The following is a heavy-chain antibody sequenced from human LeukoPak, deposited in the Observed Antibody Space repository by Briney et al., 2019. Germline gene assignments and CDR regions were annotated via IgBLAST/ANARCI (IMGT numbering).Heavy chain of an antibody. D-gene: IGHD4-11*01. Sequence: ASVKVSCKASGYTFTSYDINWVRQATGQGLEWMGWMNPNSGNTGYAQKFQGRVTMTRNTSISTAYMELSSLRSEDTAVYYCARGVYSNYQNWFDPWGQGALVTVSS. J-gene: IGHJ5*02. CDR3: ARGVYSNYQNWFDP. V-gene: IGHV1-8*01. CDR1: GYTFTSYD. CDR2: MNPNSGNT.